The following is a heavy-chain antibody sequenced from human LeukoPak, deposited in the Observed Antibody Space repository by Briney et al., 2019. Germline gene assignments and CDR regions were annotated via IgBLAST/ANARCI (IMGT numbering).Heavy chain of an antibody. J-gene: IGHJ4*02. CDR3: ATNGPGIAVAGYVDY. Sequence: GGSLRLSCAASGFTFSNYAMHWVRQAPGKGLEWVAVISSDGSNKYYADSVKGRFTISRDNSKNTLYLQMNSLRAEDTAVYYCATNGPGIAVAGYVDYWGQGTLVTVSS. V-gene: IGHV3-30-3*01. D-gene: IGHD6-19*01. CDR2: ISSDGSNK. CDR1: GFTFSNYA.